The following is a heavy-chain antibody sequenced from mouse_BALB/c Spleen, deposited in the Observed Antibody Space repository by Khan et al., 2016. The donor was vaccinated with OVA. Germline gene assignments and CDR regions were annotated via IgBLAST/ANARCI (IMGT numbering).Heavy chain of an antibody. CDR1: GYTFTDYV. J-gene: IGHJ2*01. CDR2: INTYTGEP. Sequence: QIQLVQSGPELKKPGETVKISCKASGYTFTDYVMNWVKQSPGKGLKWMGWINTYTGEPTYSDDFKGRFAFSLETSASTAYLQINRLKNEDTATYYCTRRHGGYWGQGTTLTVSS. CDR3: TRRHGGY. D-gene: IGHD3-1*01. V-gene: IGHV9-3-1*01.